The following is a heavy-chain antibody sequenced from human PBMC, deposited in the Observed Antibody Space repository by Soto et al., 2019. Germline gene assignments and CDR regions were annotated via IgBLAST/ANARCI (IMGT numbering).Heavy chain of an antibody. D-gene: IGHD3-16*02. J-gene: IGHJ4*02. CDR1: GFTFSNFA. V-gene: IGHV3-23*01. CDR3: AKASDYLCGSYPRELDY. CDR2: ISRTGGAA. Sequence: EVQLLESGGGLVQPGGSLRLSCAASGFTFSNFAMFWVRQAPGKGLEWVSSISRTGGAAHYADSVNGRFTISRDNAKNTLFLQMDSLRAEDTAVYYCAKASDYLCGSYPRELDYWGQGTLVTVSS.